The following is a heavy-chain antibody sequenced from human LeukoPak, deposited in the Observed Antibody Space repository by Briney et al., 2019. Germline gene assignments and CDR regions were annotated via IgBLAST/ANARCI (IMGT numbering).Heavy chain of an antibody. CDR1: GGSISSYY. D-gene: IGHD5-18*01. CDR3: ARDSPAGYIRGQEHYYYYIDV. Sequence: SETLSLTCTVSGGSISSYYWSGIRQPAGKGLEGSGRIDTSGSTNYNPSLKSRVTKSVDTSKNQLSLHLTSVTAADPAVYYCARDSPAGYIRGQEHYYYYIDVWGKGTTVTVSS. V-gene: IGHV4-4*07. CDR2: IDTSGST. J-gene: IGHJ6*03.